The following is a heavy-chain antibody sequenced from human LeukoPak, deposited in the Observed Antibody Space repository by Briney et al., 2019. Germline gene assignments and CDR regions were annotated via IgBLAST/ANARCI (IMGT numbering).Heavy chain of an antibody. V-gene: IGHV5-51*01. CDR3: ARSGVPGAMTWFDP. J-gene: IGHJ5*02. CDR2: IYPGDSDT. CDR1: GYSFTTYW. Sequence: GESLKISCQASGYSFTTYWIDWVRQMPGKGLEWTGIIYPGDSDTRYSPSFQGQVTISADKSINTAYLQWRSLKASDTAMYYCARSGVPGAMTWFDPWGQGTLVTVSS. D-gene: IGHD2-2*01.